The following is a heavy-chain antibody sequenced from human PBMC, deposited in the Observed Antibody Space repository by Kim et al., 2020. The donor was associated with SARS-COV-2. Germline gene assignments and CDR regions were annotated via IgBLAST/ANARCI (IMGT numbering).Heavy chain of an antibody. V-gene: IGHV5-51*01. CDR3: ARSAGPYDYYFDY. D-gene: IGHD3-16*01. Sequence: GESLKISCKGSGYNFPNYWIGWVRQMPGKGLEWMGIIYPGDSDTRYSPSFQGQVTIPADKSTTTAYLQWSRLKASDTAMYYCARSAGPYDYYFDYWGQGT. CDR2: IYPGDSDT. J-gene: IGHJ4*02. CDR1: GYNFPNYW.